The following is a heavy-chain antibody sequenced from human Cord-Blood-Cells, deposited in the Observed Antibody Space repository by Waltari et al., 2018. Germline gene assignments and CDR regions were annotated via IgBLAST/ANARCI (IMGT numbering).Heavy chain of an antibody. V-gene: IGHV1-69*01. CDR2: IIPIFGTA. J-gene: IGHJ6*02. Sequence: VQLVQSGAAVKKPGASVKVFCTASGGTSRTYAIIWVGHATGQGLEWMGGIIPIFGTANYAQKFQGRVTITADESTSTAYMELSSLRSEDTAVYYCARDGYSGSYYYGMDVWGQGTTVTVSS. CDR3: ARDGYSGSYYYGMDV. CDR1: GGTSRTYA. D-gene: IGHD1-26*01.